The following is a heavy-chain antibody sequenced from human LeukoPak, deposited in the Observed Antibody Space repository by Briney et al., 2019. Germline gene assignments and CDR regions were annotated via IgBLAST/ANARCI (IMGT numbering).Heavy chain of an antibody. V-gene: IGHV1-18*01. CDR2: ISAYNGDT. CDR1: GYTFRNHG. CDR3: ARDPTNTSGYYAYFDY. Sequence: ASVKVSRKASGYTFRNHGITWVRQAPGQGLEWMGWISAYNGDTHHAQKLQGRVTMTTDTSTSTAYMELRSLRSDDTAVYYCARDPTNTSGYYAYFDYWGQGTLVTVSS. J-gene: IGHJ4*02. D-gene: IGHD5-12*01.